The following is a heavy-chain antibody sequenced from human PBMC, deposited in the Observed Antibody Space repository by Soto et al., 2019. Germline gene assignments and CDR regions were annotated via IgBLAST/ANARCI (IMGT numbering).Heavy chain of an antibody. CDR1: GFTFSSYA. D-gene: IGHD3-16*01. Sequence: EVQLLESGGGLVQPGGSLRLSCAASGFTFSSYAMSWVRQAPGKGLEWVSAISGSGGSTYYAGSVKGRFTISRDNSKNPPFLEMDSLRAEDTAVYYCGKDWASAKARAFDIWGQGTMVTVSS. V-gene: IGHV3-23*01. CDR3: GKDWASAKARAFDI. J-gene: IGHJ3*02. CDR2: ISGSGGST.